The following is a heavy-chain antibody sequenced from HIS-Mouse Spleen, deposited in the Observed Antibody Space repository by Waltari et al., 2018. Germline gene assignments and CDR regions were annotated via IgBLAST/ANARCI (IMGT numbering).Heavy chain of an antibody. CDR2: ISYDGSNK. Sequence: QVQLVESGGGVVQPGRSLRLSCAASGFNFSRYAMHWVRQAPGKGLEWVAVISYDGSNKYYADSVKGRFTISRDNSKNTLYLQMNSLRAEDTAVYYCARGGIAARPKAFDIWGQGTMVTVSS. CDR3: ARGGIAARPKAFDI. V-gene: IGHV3-30*04. CDR1: GFNFSRYA. J-gene: IGHJ3*02. D-gene: IGHD6-6*01.